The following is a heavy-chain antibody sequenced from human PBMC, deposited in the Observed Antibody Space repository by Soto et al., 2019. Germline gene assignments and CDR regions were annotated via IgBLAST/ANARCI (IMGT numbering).Heavy chain of an antibody. CDR3: ARPRGLYYDFWSGYPFDY. J-gene: IGHJ4*02. D-gene: IGHD3-3*01. CDR2: INPSGGST. V-gene: IGHV1-46*01. Sequence: GASVKVSCKASGYTFTSYYMHWVRQAPGQGXEWMGIINPSGGSTSYAQKFQGRVTMTRDTSTSTVYMELSSLRSEDTAVYYCARPRGLYYDFWSGYPFDYWGQGTLVTVSS. CDR1: GYTFTSYY.